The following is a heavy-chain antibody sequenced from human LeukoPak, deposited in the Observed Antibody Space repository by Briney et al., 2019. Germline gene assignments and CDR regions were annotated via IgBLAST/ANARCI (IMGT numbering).Heavy chain of an antibody. V-gene: IGHV3-48*01. J-gene: IGHJ4*02. D-gene: IGHD6-6*01. CDR1: GLTLSSYS. Sequence: GGSLRLSCAASGLTLSSYSMNWVRQAPGKGRQWGSYISSSSSTIYYADSVKGRFTISRDNAKNSLYLQMNSLRAEDTAVYYCARGTDSSPGIDYWGQGTLVTVSS. CDR2: ISSSSSTI. CDR3: ARGTDSSPGIDY.